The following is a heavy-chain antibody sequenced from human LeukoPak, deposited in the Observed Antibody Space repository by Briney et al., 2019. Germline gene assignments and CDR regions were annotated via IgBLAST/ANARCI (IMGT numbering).Heavy chain of an antibody. J-gene: IGHJ6*03. CDR3: ARGYGRITIFGVVLYYYYMDV. CDR2: ISAYNGNT. CDR1: GYTFTSYG. Sequence: ASVKVSCKASGYTFTSYGISWVRQAPGQGLEWMGWISAYNGNTNYAQKLQGRVTVTTDTSTSTAYMELRSLRSDDTAVYYCARGYGRITIFGVVLYYYYMDVWGKGTTVTVSS. V-gene: IGHV1-18*01. D-gene: IGHD3-3*01.